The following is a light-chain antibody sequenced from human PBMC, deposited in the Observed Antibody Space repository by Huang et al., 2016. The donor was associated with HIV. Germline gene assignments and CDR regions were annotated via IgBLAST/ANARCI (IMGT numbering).Light chain of an antibody. V-gene: IGKV3-11*01. Sequence: EIVLTQSPATLSLSPGERVTLSCRASQSVSGYLAWCQQKSGQAPRLLIYDASNRAPGIPARFSGSGSGTDFTLTISSLEPEDFAVYFCQQHSNWPITFGQGTRLEIK. CDR2: DAS. CDR1: QSVSGY. J-gene: IGKJ5*01. CDR3: QQHSNWPIT.